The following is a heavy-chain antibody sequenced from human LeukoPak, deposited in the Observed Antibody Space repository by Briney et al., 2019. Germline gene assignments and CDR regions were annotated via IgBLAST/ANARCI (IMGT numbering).Heavy chain of an antibody. CDR3: ARHSKSGYTGYESDY. Sequence: ESLKISCKASGYGFTTYWIGWVRQAPGKGLEWMGIIYPADSSTEYSPSFHGQVTISVDKSVNTAYLQWSRLKASDTATYYRARHSKSGYTGYESDYWGQGTLVIVSS. CDR1: GYGFTTYW. CDR2: IYPADSST. V-gene: IGHV5-51*01. D-gene: IGHD5-12*01. J-gene: IGHJ4*02.